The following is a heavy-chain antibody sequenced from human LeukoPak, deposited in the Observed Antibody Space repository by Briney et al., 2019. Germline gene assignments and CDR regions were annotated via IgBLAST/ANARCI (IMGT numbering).Heavy chain of an antibody. CDR2: IYYRGRS. J-gene: IGHJ6*02. CDR1: GGSISSYY. CDR3: ARVLWFGEYYHYVMDV. V-gene: IGHV4-59*01. D-gene: IGHD3-10*01. Sequence: SETLSLTCTVSGGSISSYYWSWIRQPPGKGLEWIGYIYYRGRSYYTPSLKSRVSMSLGTSENQISLKLRSVTAADTAMYYCARVLWFGEYYHYVMDVWGQGTTVTVSS.